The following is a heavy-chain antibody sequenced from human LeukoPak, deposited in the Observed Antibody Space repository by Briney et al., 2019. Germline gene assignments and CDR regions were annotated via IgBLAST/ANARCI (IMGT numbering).Heavy chain of an antibody. J-gene: IGHJ5*02. CDR1: GCTVTSSY. Sequence: PGGSLRLSCAASGCTVTSSYMSWVRQAPGKGLEWVAVLYSGGQTYYAGSVRGRFTISRDASKNTLYLQMNSLRAEDTAEYYCARARCDTCGYGSWGQGTLVTVSS. CDR3: ARARCDTCGYGS. V-gene: IGHV3-66*02. CDR2: LYSGGQT. D-gene: IGHD5-12*01.